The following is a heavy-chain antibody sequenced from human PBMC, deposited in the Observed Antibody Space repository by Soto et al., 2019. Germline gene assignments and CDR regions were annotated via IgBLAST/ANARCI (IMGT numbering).Heavy chain of an antibody. CDR1: EFTFTNYW. V-gene: IGHV3-74*01. J-gene: IGHJ6*02. D-gene: IGHD3-16*02. CDR2: INGDGSTT. Sequence: PGGSLRLSCAASEFTFTNYWMHWVRQPPGKGLVWVSRINGDGSTTSYADSVKGRFTISRDNAKNTLYLQINSLRAEDTAVYYCARGFRYFYCLDVWGQRTTVTVSS. CDR3: ARGFRYFYCLDV.